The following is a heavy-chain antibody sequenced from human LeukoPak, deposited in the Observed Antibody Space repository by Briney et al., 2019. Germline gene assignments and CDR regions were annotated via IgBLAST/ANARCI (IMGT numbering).Heavy chain of an antibody. D-gene: IGHD6-19*01. CDR1: GGSISSYY. CDR2: IYYSGST. CDR3: ARHGSSGWYGAFDI. V-gene: IGHV4-59*08. J-gene: IGHJ3*02. Sequence: SETLSLTCAVSGGSISSYYWSWVRQPPGKGLEWIAYIYYSGSTNYYPSLKSRVNISVDTSKTQFSLKLSSVTAADTAVYYCARHGSSGWYGAFDIWGQGTMVTVSS.